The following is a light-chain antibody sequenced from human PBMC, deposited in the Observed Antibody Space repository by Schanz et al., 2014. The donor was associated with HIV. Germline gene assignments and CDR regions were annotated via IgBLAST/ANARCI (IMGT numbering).Light chain of an antibody. V-gene: IGKV1-5*03. CDR1: QSITNW. CDR2: KAS. CDR3: QQYSDYSLT. J-gene: IGKJ3*01. Sequence: DIQMTQSPPTLSASVGDRVTITCRASQSITNWLAWYQQKPGKAPKLLIYKASSLERGVPSRFSGRGSGTEFTLTISRLQPDDFATYYCQQYSDYSLTFGPGTRVDL.